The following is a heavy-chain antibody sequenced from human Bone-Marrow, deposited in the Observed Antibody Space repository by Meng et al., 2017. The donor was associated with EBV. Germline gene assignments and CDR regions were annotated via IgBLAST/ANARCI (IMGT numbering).Heavy chain of an antibody. CDR3: ANLAVAGDY. J-gene: IGHJ4*02. V-gene: IGHV3-23*01. Sequence: VQLLGLGGGLGPPGGSLRLSCAAAGFTFSSYASSWVRQAPGKGLEWVSAISGSGGSTYYADSVKGRFTISRDNSKNTLYLQMNSLRAEDTAVYYCANLAVAGDYWGQGTLVTVSS. D-gene: IGHD6-19*01. CDR2: ISGSGGST. CDR1: GFTFSSYA.